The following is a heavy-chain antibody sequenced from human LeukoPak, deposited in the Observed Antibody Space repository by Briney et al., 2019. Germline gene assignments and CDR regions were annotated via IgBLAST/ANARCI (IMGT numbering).Heavy chain of an antibody. D-gene: IGHD3-10*01. J-gene: IGHJ6*03. Sequence: GGSLRLSCAASGFTFSSYGMSWVRQAPGKGLEWVSAISGSGGSTYYADSVKGRFTISRDNSKNTLYLQMNSLRAEDTAVYYCARVRVYYYYMDVWGKGTTVTVSS. CDR1: GFTFSSYG. CDR2: ISGSGGST. CDR3: ARVRVYYYYMDV. V-gene: IGHV3-23*01.